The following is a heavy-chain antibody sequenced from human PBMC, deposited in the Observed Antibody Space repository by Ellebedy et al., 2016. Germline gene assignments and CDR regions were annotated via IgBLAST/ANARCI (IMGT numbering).Heavy chain of an antibody. CDR3: ARDFLPGSPDYFDY. J-gene: IGHJ4*02. D-gene: IGHD3-10*01. CDR2: INSDGGGS. V-gene: IGHV3-74*01. Sequence: GGSLRLXXTASGFIFSSYWMHWVRQAPGKGLMWLSHINSDGGGSSYADSVKGRFTISRDNSKNTLALQMNSLRPEDTAVYYCARDFLPGSPDYFDYWGRGTLVTVSS. CDR1: GFIFSSYW.